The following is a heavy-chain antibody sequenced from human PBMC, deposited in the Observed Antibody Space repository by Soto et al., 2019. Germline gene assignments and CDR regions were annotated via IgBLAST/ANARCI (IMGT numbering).Heavy chain of an antibody. Sequence: QVQLQESGPGLVKPSGTLSLTCAVSGGSISSNNWWSWVRQPPGKGLEWIGEIYHTGSTNYNPSLKSRVTISGDKAKNQFALKLSSVTAADTAVYYCARSSRYPSDSSEGNFDYWGQGTLVTVSS. D-gene: IGHD3-22*01. J-gene: IGHJ4*02. CDR1: GGSISSNNW. CDR3: ARSSRYPSDSSEGNFDY. V-gene: IGHV4-4*02. CDR2: IYHTGST.